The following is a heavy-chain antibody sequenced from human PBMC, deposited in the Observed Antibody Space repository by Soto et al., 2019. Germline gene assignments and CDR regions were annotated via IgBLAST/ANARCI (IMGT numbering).Heavy chain of an antibody. D-gene: IGHD2-2*01. V-gene: IGHV4-31*03. CDR1: GGSISSGGYY. J-gene: IGHJ3*02. CDR3: ARVGDGYCSSTSCHDAFDI. Sequence: SETLSFTCTVSGGSISSGGYYWSWIRQHPGKGLEWIGYIYYSGSTYYNPSLKSRVTISVDTSKNQFSLKLSSVTAADTAVYYCARVGDGYCSSTSCHDAFDIWGHGTMVTVSS. CDR2: IYYSGST.